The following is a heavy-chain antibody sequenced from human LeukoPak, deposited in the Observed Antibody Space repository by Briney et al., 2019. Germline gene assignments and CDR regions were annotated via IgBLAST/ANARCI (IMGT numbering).Heavy chain of an antibody. CDR3: AELGITMIGGV. V-gene: IGHV3-64*01. J-gene: IGHJ6*04. CDR2: ISSNGGGT. Sequence: PGGSLRLSCAASGFTFSTYAMHWVRQSLGKGLEFVSAISSNGGGTYYANSVKGRFTISRDNAKNSLYLQMNSLRAEDTAVYYCAELGITMIGGVWGKGTTVTISS. CDR1: GFTFSTYA. D-gene: IGHD3-10*02.